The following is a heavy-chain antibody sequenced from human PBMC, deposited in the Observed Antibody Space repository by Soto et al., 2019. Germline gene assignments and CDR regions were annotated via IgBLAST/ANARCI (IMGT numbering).Heavy chain of an antibody. CDR3: ARGESHGYCSGGICYWFDP. Sequence: QVQLVQSGAEVKKPGASVKVSCKASGYTFTSYDINWVRQATGQGLEWMGWMNPNSGNTGYAQKFQGRVTMTRNTSISTAYMELSSLRSEDTAVYYCARGESHGYCSGGICYWFDPWGQGTLVTVSS. CDR1: GYTFTSYD. CDR2: MNPNSGNT. D-gene: IGHD2-15*01. J-gene: IGHJ5*02. V-gene: IGHV1-8*01.